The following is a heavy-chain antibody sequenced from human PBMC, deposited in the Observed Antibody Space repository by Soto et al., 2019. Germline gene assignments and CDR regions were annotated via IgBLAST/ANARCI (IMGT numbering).Heavy chain of an antibody. CDR2: ISSSSSYI. Sequence: GGSLRLSCAASGFTFSSYSMNWVRQAPGKGLEWVSSISSSSSYIYYADSVKGRFTISRDNAKNSLYLQMNSLRAEDTAVYYCARVKAAADPLLDDWAQGTLVTVSS. V-gene: IGHV3-21*01. CDR1: GFTFSSYS. CDR3: ARVKAAADPLLDD. D-gene: IGHD6-13*01. J-gene: IGHJ4*02.